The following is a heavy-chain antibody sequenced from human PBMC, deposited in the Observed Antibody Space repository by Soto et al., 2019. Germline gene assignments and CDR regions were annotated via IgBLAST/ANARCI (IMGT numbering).Heavy chain of an antibody. CDR2: IYYSGST. V-gene: IGHV4-61*01. Sequence: SETLSLTCTVSGGSVSSGSYYWSWIRQPPGKGLEWIGYIYYSGSTNYNPSLKSRVTISVDTSKNQFSLKLSSVTAADTAVYYCARAGYSSSWYGPWFDPWGQGTLVTVSS. CDR3: ARAGYSSSWYGPWFDP. D-gene: IGHD6-13*01. J-gene: IGHJ5*02. CDR1: GGSVSSGSYY.